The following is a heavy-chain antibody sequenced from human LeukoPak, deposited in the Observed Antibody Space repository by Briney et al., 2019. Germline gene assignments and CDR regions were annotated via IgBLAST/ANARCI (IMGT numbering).Heavy chain of an antibody. J-gene: IGHJ4*02. CDR1: GFTFSTYA. V-gene: IGHV3-23*01. CDR3: AKPSSGWFDY. CDR2: VSGSGGST. Sequence: GGSLRLSCAASGFTFSTYAMSWVRQAPGKGLEWVSAVSGSGGSTYYSDSVKGRFTISRDNSKNTLYLQMNSLRAEDTAVYYCAKPSSGWFDYWGQGTLVTVSS. D-gene: IGHD6-19*01.